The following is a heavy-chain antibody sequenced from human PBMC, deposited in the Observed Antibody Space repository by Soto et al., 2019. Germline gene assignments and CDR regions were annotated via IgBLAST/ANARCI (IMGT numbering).Heavy chain of an antibody. D-gene: IGHD4-17*01. J-gene: IGHJ4*02. V-gene: IGHV4-30-2*01. CDR1: GGSISSGGYS. CDR3: ARGQTTVTTLDY. Sequence: QLQLQESGSGLVKPSQTLSLTCAVSGGSISSGGYSWYWIRQPPGKGLEGVGYIYHSGSNYYNPSLKSRVTISVDRSKNQFSLKLSSVTAADTAVYYCARGQTTVTTLDYWGQGTLVTVSS. CDR2: IYHSGSN.